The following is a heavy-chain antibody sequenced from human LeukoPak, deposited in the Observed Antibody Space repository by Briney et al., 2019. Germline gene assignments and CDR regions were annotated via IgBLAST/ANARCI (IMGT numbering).Heavy chain of an antibody. J-gene: IGHJ4*02. Sequence: GGSLRLSCAASGFTFNNYEMNWVRQAPGKGLEWVSYISPSGSTLYYADSVKGRFTISRDNAKNSLYLQMNSLRAEDTAAYYCALEPGNYEGLGFFDYWGQGTLVTVSS. V-gene: IGHV3-48*03. CDR2: ISPSGSTL. D-gene: IGHD4-11*01. CDR3: ALEPGNYEGLGFFDY. CDR1: GFTFNNYE.